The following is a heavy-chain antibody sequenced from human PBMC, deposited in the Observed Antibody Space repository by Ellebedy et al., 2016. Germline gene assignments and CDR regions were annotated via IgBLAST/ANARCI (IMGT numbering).Heavy chain of an antibody. D-gene: IGHD4-17*01. J-gene: IGHJ4*02. Sequence: GESLKISXAAPGFTFSSYSMNWVRQAPGKGLEWVSAISGSGGSTYYADSVKGRFTISRDNSKNTLYLQMNSLRAEDTAVYYCAKGPVTTNDYWGQGTLVTVSS. CDR1: GFTFSSYS. V-gene: IGHV3-23*01. CDR3: AKGPVTTNDY. CDR2: ISGSGGST.